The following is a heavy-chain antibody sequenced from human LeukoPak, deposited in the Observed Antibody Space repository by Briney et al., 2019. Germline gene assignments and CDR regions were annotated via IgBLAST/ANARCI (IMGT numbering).Heavy chain of an antibody. V-gene: IGHV3-53*05. CDR2: IYRGGTT. D-gene: IGHD3-22*01. CDR3: ARDAADMIATFDI. Sequence: GGSLRLSCAASGFTVSGNYMNWVRQAPGKGLEWVSVIYRGGTTYYADSVKGRFTISRDNSKNTLYLQMNSLRAEDTAVYYCARDAADMIATFDIWGQGTMVTVSS. J-gene: IGHJ3*02. CDR1: GFTVSGNY.